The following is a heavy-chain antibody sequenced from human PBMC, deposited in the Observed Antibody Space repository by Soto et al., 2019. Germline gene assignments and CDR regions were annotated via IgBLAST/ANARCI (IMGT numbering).Heavy chain of an antibody. V-gene: IGHV3-48*04. CDR3: ARGGTYYDFWSGYLYGMDV. CDR2: ISSSGSTI. CDR1: GFTFSSYA. D-gene: IGHD3-3*01. J-gene: IGHJ6*02. Sequence: GSLRLSCVASGFTFSSYAMSWVRQAPGKGLEWVSYISSSGSTIYYADSVKGRFTISRDNAKNSLYLQMNSLRAEDTAVYYCARGGTYYDFWSGYLYGMDVWGQGTTVTVSS.